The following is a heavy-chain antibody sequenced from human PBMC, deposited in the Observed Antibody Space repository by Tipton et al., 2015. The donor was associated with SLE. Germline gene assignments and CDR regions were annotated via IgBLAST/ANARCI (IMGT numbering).Heavy chain of an antibody. CDR1: GFTFSSYS. V-gene: IGHV3-30*03. D-gene: IGHD6-13*01. CDR2: ISYDGSNK. Sequence: SLRLSCAASGFTFSSYSMNWVRQAPGKGLEWVAVISYDGSNKYYADSVKGRFTISRDNSKNTLYLQMNSLRAEDTAVYYCARGGGSSSSDAFDIWGQGTMVTVSS. CDR3: ARGGGSSSSDAFDI. J-gene: IGHJ3*02.